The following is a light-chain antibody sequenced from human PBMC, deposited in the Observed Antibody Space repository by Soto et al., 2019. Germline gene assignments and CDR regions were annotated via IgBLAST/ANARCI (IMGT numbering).Light chain of an antibody. CDR3: QQYNNWPLT. CDR2: GSS. J-gene: IGKJ4*01. Sequence: EIVMTQSPATLSVSPGERATLSCRASQSVSSNLAWYQQKPGQAPRLLIYGSSLRATGIPARFSGSGSGTEFTLTISRLQSEDFAVYYCQQYNNWPLTFGGGTKVEIK. CDR1: QSVSSN. V-gene: IGKV3D-15*01.